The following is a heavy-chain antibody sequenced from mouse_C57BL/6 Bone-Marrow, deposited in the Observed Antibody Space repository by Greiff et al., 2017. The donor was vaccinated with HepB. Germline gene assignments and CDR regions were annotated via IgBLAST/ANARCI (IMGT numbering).Heavy chain of an antibody. V-gene: IGHV5S21*01. CDR2: ISSGGDYI. CDR3: TRPEDSVVASGRADY. D-gene: IGHD1-1*01. J-gene: IGHJ2*01. CDR1: GFTFSSYA. Sequence: EVKLVESGEGLVKPGGSLKLSCAASGFTFSSYAMSWVRQTPEKRLEWVAYISSGGDYIYYADTVKGRFTISRDNARNTLYLQMSSLKSEDTAMYYCTRPEDSVVASGRADYWGQGTTLTVSS.